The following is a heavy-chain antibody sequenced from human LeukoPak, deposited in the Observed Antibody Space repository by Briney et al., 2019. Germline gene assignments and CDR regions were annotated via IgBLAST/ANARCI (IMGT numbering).Heavy chain of an antibody. D-gene: IGHD2-2*01. J-gene: IGHJ4*02. CDR2: FYSSVST. CDR1: GYSISSSYY. V-gene: IGHV4-4*07. Sequence: SETLSLTCTVSGYSISSSYYWSWIRQPAGKGLEWIGRFYSSVSTNYNPSLKSRITMSVDTSKNQFSLKLSSVTAADTAVYYCARDRGGVPAAKGAYYFDYWGQGTLVTVSS. CDR3: ARDRGGVPAAKGAYYFDY.